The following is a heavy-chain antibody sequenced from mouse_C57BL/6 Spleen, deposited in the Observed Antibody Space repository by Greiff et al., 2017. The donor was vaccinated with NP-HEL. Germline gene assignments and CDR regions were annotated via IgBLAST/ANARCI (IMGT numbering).Heavy chain of an antibody. CDR1: GFNIKDYY. V-gene: IGHV14-2*01. CDR2: IDPEDGET. CDR3: ARRITTDYYAMDY. Sequence: VHVKQSGAELVKPGASVKLSCTASGFNIKDYYMHWVKQRTEQGLEWIGRIDPEDGETKYAPKFQGKATITADTSSNTAYLQLSSLTSDDTAVYYCARRITTDYYAMDYWGQGTSVTVSS. D-gene: IGHD1-1*01. J-gene: IGHJ4*01.